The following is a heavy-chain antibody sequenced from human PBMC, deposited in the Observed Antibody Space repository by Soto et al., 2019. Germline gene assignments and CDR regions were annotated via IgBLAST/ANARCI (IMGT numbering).Heavy chain of an antibody. CDR3: ARGWSGYNNWFDP. CDR2: INAGNGNT. V-gene: IGHV1-3*01. Sequence: QVQLVQSGAEVKKPGASVKVSCKASGYTFTSYAMHWVRQAPGQRLEWMGWINAGNGNTKYSQKFQGRVTITRDTYASTAYMELSSLRSEDTAVYYWARGWSGYNNWFDPWGQGTLVTVSS. CDR1: GYTFTSYA. D-gene: IGHD3-3*01. J-gene: IGHJ5*02.